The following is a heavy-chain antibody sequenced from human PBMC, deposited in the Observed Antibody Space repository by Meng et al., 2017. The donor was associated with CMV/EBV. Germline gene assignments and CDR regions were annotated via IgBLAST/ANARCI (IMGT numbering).Heavy chain of an antibody. CDR2: ISSSSSYI. CDR1: GFTFSSYW. V-gene: IGHV3-21*01. D-gene: IGHD2-2*02. Sequence: GESLKISCAASGFTFSSYWMNWVRQAPGKGLEWVSSISSSSSYIYYADSVKGRFTISRDNAKNSLYLQMNSLRAEDTAVYYCARDRYCSSTSCYTYYYYGMDVWGQGTTVTVSS. CDR3: ARDRYCSSTSCYTYYYYGMDV. J-gene: IGHJ6*02.